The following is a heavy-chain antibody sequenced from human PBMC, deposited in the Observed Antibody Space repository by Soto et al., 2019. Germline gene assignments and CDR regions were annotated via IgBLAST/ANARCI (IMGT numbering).Heavy chain of an antibody. CDR1: GGSVSNGMYY. CDR3: ARYCTNSDCRHLYYFDY. J-gene: IGHJ4*02. D-gene: IGHD2-8*01. V-gene: IGHV4-61*01. CDR2: VYLTGTT. Sequence: SETLSLTCTVSGGSVSNGMYYWSWIRQPPGKGLEWIGNVYLTGTTIYNPSLKSRVTMSVDTHKDQFFLKLTSVTAADTAVYYCARYCTNSDCRHLYYFDYWGLGTLVTVSS.